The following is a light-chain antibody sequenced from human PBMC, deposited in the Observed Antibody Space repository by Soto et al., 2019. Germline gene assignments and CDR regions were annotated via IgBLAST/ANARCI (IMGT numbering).Light chain of an antibody. CDR3: AAWDDSLNGLV. Sequence: QSVLTQPPSASGTPGQRVTISCSGSSANIGSNTVNWYQQLPGTAPKDLTYSSNQRPSGVPDRFSGSKSGTSASLAISGLQSEDEADYYCAAWDDSLNGLVFGGGTKLTVL. CDR1: SANIGSNT. CDR2: SSN. J-gene: IGLJ2*01. V-gene: IGLV1-44*01.